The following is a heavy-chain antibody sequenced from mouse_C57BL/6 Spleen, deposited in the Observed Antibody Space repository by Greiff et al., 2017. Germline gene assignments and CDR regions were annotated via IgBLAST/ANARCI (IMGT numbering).Heavy chain of an antibody. Sequence: DVQLQESGAELVRPGASVKLSCTASGFNIKDDYMHWVKQRPEQGLEWIGWIDPENGDTEYASKLQGKATITAATSSNTAYLQLSSLSSEDTAVYYWTTWDGYYLAYWGQGTLVTVSA. CDR3: TTWDGYYLAY. J-gene: IGHJ3*01. V-gene: IGHV14-4*01. CDR1: GFNIKDDY. CDR2: IDPENGDT. D-gene: IGHD2-3*01.